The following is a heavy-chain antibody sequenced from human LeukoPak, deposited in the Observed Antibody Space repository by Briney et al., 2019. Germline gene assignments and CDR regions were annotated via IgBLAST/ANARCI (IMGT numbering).Heavy chain of an antibody. V-gene: IGHV1-69*04. D-gene: IGHD5-24*01. CDR3: ARAGDGYNYGNFDY. Sequence: SVKVSCKASGGTFSSYAISWVRQAPGQGLEWMGRIIPILGIANYAQKFQGRVTITADKSTSTAYMEPSSLRSEDTAAYYCARAGDGYNYGNFDYWGQGTLVTVSS. CDR1: GGTFSSYA. CDR2: IIPILGIA. J-gene: IGHJ4*02.